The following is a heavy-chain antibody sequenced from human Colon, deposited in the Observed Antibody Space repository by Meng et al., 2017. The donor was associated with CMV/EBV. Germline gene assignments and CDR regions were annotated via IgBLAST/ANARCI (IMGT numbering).Heavy chain of an antibody. J-gene: IGHJ4*02. V-gene: IGHV4-59*01. D-gene: IGHD1-14*01. CDR1: GGSISGYY. CDR2: IYYKGGNGGT. CDR3: VRDKSNRLDF. Sequence: QGQLQESGPGLLKPLETRSLTCIVSGGSISGYYWNWIRQSPGKGLEWIGYIYYKGGNGGTYYNPSLKSRVTMSVDTSKNQFSLKMTSVTAADTAVYYCVRDKSNRLDFWGQGTLVTVSS.